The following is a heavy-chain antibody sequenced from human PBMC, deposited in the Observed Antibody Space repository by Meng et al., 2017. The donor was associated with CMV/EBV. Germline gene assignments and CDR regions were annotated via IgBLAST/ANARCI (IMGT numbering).Heavy chain of an antibody. CDR1: GFTFSSYG. CDR3: AKDIFSVLRSFPGGTDV. J-gene: IGHJ6*02. CDR2: IRYDGSNK. V-gene: IGHV3-30*02. Sequence: GESLKISCAASGFTFSSYGMHWVRQAPGKGLEWVAFIRYDGSNKYYADSVKGRFTISRDNSKNTLYLQMNSLRAEDTAVYYCAKDIFSVLRSFPGGTDVWGQGTTVTVSS. D-gene: IGHD3-9*01.